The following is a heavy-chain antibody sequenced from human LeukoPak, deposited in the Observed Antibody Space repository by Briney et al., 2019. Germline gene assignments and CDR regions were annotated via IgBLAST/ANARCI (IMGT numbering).Heavy chain of an antibody. CDR3: ARDDTVTTRVGFID. D-gene: IGHD4-17*01. V-gene: IGHV3-7*01. CDR1: GFTFSSYW. CDR2: IKQDGSEK. Sequence: GGSLRLSCAASGFTFSSYWMSWVRQAPGKGLEWVANIKQDGSEKYYVDSVKGRFTISRDNAKKSLYLLMNSLRAEDTALYYCARDDTVTTRVGFIDWGQGTLVTVSS. J-gene: IGHJ4*02.